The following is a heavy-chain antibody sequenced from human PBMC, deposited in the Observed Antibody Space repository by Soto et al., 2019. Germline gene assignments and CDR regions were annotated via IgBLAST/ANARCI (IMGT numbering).Heavy chain of an antibody. V-gene: IGHV3-7*01. Sequence: PGGSLRLSCAASGFTFSSYWMSWVRQAPGKGLEWVANIKQDGSEKYYVDSVKGRFTISRDNAKNSLYLQMNSLRAEDTAVYYCTLVGYCSSTSCPAPPDWGQGTLVTVSS. D-gene: IGHD2-2*01. CDR1: GFTFSSYW. CDR3: TLVGYCSSTSCPAPPD. CDR2: IKQDGSEK. J-gene: IGHJ1*01.